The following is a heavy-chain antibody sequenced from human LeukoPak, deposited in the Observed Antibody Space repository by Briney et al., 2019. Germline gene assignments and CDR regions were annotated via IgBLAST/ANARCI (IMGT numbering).Heavy chain of an antibody. V-gene: IGHV4-34*01. J-gene: IGHJ4*02. Sequence: SETLSLACAVYGGSFSRYYWSWIRQSPGKGLEWIAEIDHRGDTNYNPSVKSRVTISVDTSKNQFSLKVRSLSAADTAVYYCARGATISETGYFDFWGQGTLVTVSS. D-gene: IGHD5-24*01. CDR3: ARGATISETGYFDF. CDR2: IDHRGDT. CDR1: GGSFSRYY.